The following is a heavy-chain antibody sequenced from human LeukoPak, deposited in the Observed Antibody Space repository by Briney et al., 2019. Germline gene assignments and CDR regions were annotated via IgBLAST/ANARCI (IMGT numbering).Heavy chain of an antibody. J-gene: IGHJ4*02. V-gene: IGHV3-23*05. Sequence: GGSLRLSCATSGFTFSTYAMTWVRQAPGKGLEWVSAIDIYSTKTNYADSVKGRFTISRDNSKNTLYLQMNSLRSEDTAIYYCARDYKADFWGQGTLVTVSS. D-gene: IGHD3-10*01. CDR3: ARDYKADF. CDR1: GFTFSTYA. CDR2: IDIYSTKT.